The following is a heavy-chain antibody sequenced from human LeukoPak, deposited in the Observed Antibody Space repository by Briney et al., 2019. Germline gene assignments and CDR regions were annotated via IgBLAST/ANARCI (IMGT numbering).Heavy chain of an antibody. CDR2: INPNSGGT. Sequence: GASVKVSCKASGYTFTGYYMHWVRQAPGQGLEWMGWINPNSGGTNYAQKFQGRVTMTRDTSISTAYVELSRLRSDDTAVYYCARVEYSSSSGYYYYGMDVWGQGTTVTVSS. D-gene: IGHD6-6*01. J-gene: IGHJ6*02. CDR1: GYTFTGYY. V-gene: IGHV1-2*02. CDR3: ARVEYSSSSGYYYYGMDV.